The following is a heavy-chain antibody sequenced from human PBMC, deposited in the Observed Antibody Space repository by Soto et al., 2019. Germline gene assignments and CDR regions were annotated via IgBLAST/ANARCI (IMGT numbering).Heavy chain of an antibody. Sequence: GSLRLSCAASGFTFSSYAMSWVRQAPGKGLEWVSAISSSSSTIYYADSVKGRFTISRDNAKNSLYLQMNSLRDEDTAVYYCAREYYDILTGLNWFDPWGQGTLVTVSS. D-gene: IGHD3-9*01. CDR2: ISSSSSTI. CDR3: AREYYDILTGLNWFDP. CDR1: GFTFSSYA. J-gene: IGHJ5*02. V-gene: IGHV3-48*02.